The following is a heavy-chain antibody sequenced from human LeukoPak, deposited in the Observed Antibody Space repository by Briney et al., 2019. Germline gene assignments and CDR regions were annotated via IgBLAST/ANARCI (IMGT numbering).Heavy chain of an antibody. CDR2: IYYSGSP. CDR3: ARDVLLWFGDDYYYYYGMDV. D-gene: IGHD3-10*01. J-gene: IGHJ6*02. Sequence: SETLALTCTVSGGSISSYYWSWIRQPPGKGLEWIGYIYYSGSPNYNPSLKGRVTISVDTSKNQFPLKMSSVTAADTAVYYCARDVLLWFGDDYYYYYGMDVWGQGTTVTVSS. CDR1: GGSISSYY. V-gene: IGHV4-59*01.